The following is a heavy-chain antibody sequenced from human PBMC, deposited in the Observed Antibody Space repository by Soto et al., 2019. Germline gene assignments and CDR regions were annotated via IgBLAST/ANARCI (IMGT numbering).Heavy chain of an antibody. D-gene: IGHD4-17*01. Sequence: QVQLVESGGGVVQPGTSLRLSCAASGFTFRTYGMHWVRQGPGKGLEWVAVISNDESYKSYADSVKGRFTISRDNSKNTLYLQMSSLRAEDTAVYYCAKANLREFDHWGQGTLVTVSS. CDR2: ISNDESYK. CDR1: GFTFRTYG. V-gene: IGHV3-30*18. CDR3: AKANLREFDH. J-gene: IGHJ4*02.